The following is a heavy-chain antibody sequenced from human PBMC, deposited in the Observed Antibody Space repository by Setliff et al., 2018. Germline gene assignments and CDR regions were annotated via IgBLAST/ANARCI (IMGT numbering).Heavy chain of an antibody. J-gene: IGHJ4*02. CDR3: ATGKYYYDSSGKGETDEFDY. Sequence: PGGSLRLSCAASGFNFNSYSMNWVRQAPGKGLEWVSYMSHTSMIYYADSVKGRFTISRDNSKNTLYLQMNSLRAEDTAVYYCATGKYYYDSSGKGETDEFDYWGQGTLVTVSS. D-gene: IGHD3-22*01. CDR2: MSHTSMI. CDR1: GFNFNSYS. V-gene: IGHV3-48*01.